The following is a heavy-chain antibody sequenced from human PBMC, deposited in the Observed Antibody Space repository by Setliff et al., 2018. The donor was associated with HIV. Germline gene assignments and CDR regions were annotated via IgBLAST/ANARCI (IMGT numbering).Heavy chain of an antibody. CDR3: ASLDGSESPYIYYYYMDV. CDR2: IYYSGST. J-gene: IGHJ6*03. CDR1: GGSINNYY. D-gene: IGHD3-10*01. Sequence: SETLSLTCTVSGGSINNYYWSWIRQPPGKGLEWIGYIYYSGSTSYNPSLKSRVTISLDTSKNQFSLRLTSVTAADTAVYYCASLDGSESPYIYYYYMDVWGKGTAVTVSS. V-gene: IGHV4-59*01.